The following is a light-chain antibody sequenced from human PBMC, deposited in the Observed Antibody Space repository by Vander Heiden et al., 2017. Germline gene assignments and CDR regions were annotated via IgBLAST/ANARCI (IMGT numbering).Light chain of an antibody. CDR3: QQYYSTPRT. J-gene: IGKJ1*01. CDR2: WAS. V-gene: IGKV4-1*01. CDR1: PSVLYSFNTKNY. Sequence: DIVMTQSPDSLSVSLGERATINCKSSPSVLYSFNTKNYVAWYQKKPGQPPKLLIYWASTRESGVPDRFSGSWSGTDFTLTISSLQAEDVAVYYCQQYYSTPRTFGQGTKVEIK.